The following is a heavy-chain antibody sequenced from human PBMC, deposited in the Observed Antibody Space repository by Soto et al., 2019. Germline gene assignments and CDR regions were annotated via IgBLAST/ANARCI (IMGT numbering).Heavy chain of an antibody. D-gene: IGHD3-10*01. CDR3: AKDFKISGGHYGSLNYYYGMDV. V-gene: IGHV3-30*18. J-gene: IGHJ6*02. CDR1: GFTFSAFG. CDR2: ISYDGSLK. Sequence: QVHLVESGGGVVQPGRSLRLSCEASGFTFSAFGMHWVRQAPGKGLEWVAIISYDGSLKYYADSVKGRFTISRDTSKSALYLQMNSLRPEDTAVYYCAKDFKISGGHYGSLNYYYGMDVWGQGTTVTVSS.